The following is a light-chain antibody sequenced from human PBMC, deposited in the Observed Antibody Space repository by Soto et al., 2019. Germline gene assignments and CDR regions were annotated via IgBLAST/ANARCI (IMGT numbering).Light chain of an antibody. CDR1: QDISNY. J-gene: IGKJ4*01. V-gene: IGKV1-33*01. CDR2: DAS. CDR3: QQYDNLLLT. Sequence: DIQMTQSPSSLSASVGDRVTITCQASQDISNYLNWYQQKPWKAPKLLIYDASNLETGVPSRFSGSGSGKDFTFTISSLQPEDIATNYCQQYDNLLLTFGGGTKVEIK.